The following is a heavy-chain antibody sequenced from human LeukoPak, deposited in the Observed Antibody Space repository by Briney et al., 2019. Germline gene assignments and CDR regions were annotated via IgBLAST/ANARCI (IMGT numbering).Heavy chain of an antibody. Sequence: SETLSLTCTVSGGSISSTNYYWGWIRQPPGKGLEWIGSIYYSGSTYYNPSLKSRVTISVDTSKNQFSLKLSSVTAADTAVYYCARRYSSGWYSYYFDYWGQGTLVTVSS. V-gene: IGHV4-39*01. CDR1: GGSISSTNYY. CDR3: ARRYSSGWYSYYFDY. D-gene: IGHD6-19*01. J-gene: IGHJ4*02. CDR2: IYYSGST.